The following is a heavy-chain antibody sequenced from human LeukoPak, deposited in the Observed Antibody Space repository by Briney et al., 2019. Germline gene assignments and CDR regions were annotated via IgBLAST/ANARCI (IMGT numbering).Heavy chain of an antibody. D-gene: IGHD1-14*01. V-gene: IGHV3-33*01. Sequence: GGSLRLSCAGSGFTFGGYGMHWFRQTPGKGLEWVAVIAYDGSRAFYADSVKGRFTISRDNSKNTMSVQIDDLRDEDTAVYYCTRYNNDHFDYWGQGTLVTVSS. J-gene: IGHJ4*02. CDR2: IAYDGSRA. CDR1: GFTFGGYG. CDR3: TRYNNDHFDY.